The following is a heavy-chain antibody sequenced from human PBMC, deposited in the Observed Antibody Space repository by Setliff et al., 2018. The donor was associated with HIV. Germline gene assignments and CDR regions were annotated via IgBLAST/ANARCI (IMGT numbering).Heavy chain of an antibody. D-gene: IGHD3-16*01. CDR3: ARAYRDNVWGSWRQISSWFDS. CDR1: GGSFNEYY. J-gene: IGHJ5*01. CDR2: INHSGST. Sequence: PSETLSLTCAVSGGSFNEYYWNWIRQIPGKGLEWIGEINHSGSTNYNESLKRRLRISVDTSKNQFSLSLNSVTAADTAVYYCARAYRDNVWGSWRQISSWFDSWGQGNLVTVSS. V-gene: IGHV4-34*01.